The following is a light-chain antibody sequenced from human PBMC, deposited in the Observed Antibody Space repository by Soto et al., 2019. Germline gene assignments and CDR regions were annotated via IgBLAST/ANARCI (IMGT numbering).Light chain of an antibody. CDR2: LEGSGSY. V-gene: IGLV4-60*02. Sequence: QLVLTQSSSASASLGSSVKLTCTLSSGHSSYIIARHQQQPGKAPRYLMNLEGSGSYNKGSGVPDRFSGSSSGADLYLTISNLQFEDEADYYCETWDSNTHVFGGGTKLTVL. J-gene: IGLJ3*02. CDR1: SGHSSYI. CDR3: ETWDSNTHV.